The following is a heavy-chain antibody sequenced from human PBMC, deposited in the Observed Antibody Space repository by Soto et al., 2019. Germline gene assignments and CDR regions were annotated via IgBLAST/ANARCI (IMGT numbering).Heavy chain of an antibody. CDR1: GYRFETYG. Sequence: GASVKVSCKASGYRFETYGMTWVRQAPGQGLEWMGWISAYSVDTYNAQKSQDRVTMTTDTSTGTAYMELRGLRSDDTAVYYCARGHEVIRGALDVWGQGTTVTVSS. V-gene: IGHV1-18*01. J-gene: IGHJ6*02. CDR2: ISAYSVDT. CDR3: ARGHEVIRGALDV. D-gene: IGHD2-21*01.